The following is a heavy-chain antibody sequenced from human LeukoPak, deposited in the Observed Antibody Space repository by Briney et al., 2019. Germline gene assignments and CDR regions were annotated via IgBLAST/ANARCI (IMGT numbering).Heavy chain of an antibody. CDR1: GFTFSSYW. Sequence: GGYLRLSCAASGFTFSSYWMHWVRPAPGKELVWVSRINSDGRSTSYADSVKGRFTISRDNAKNTLYLQMNSLRAEDTAVYYCARLPIAAAGNYWGQGTLVTVSS. J-gene: IGHJ4*02. CDR3: ARLPIAAAGNY. D-gene: IGHD6-13*01. CDR2: INSDGRST. V-gene: IGHV3-74*01.